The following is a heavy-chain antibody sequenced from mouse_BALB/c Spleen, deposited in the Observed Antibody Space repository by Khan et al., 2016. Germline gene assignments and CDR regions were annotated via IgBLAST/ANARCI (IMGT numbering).Heavy chain of an antibody. CDR3: ARSSTWDGFAD. J-gene: IGHJ3*01. D-gene: IGHD4-1*01. Sequence: EVQLQESGPGLVKPSQSLSLTCSVTGYSITSDYAWNWIRQFPGNKLEWMGFISYSGSTSYNPSLKSRISITRDTSKNQFFLHLNSVTTEDTGTYYCARSSTWDGFADWGQGTLVTVSA. CDR2: ISYSGST. CDR1: GYSITSDYA. V-gene: IGHV3-2*02.